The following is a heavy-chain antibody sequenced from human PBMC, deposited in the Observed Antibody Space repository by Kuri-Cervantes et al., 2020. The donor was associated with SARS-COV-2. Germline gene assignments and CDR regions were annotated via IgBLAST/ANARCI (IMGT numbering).Heavy chain of an antibody. CDR3: AKESIAVSGTGGFDP. V-gene: IGHV4-30-2*01. Sequence: SETLSLTCAVSGGSISSGDYSWSWIRQPPGKGLEWIGYIYHSGSTYYNPSLKSRVTISVDRSKNQFSLKLSSVTAADTAVYYCAKESIAVSGTGGFDPWGQGTLVTVSS. CDR2: IYHSGST. CDR1: GGSISSGDYS. D-gene: IGHD6-19*01. J-gene: IGHJ5*02.